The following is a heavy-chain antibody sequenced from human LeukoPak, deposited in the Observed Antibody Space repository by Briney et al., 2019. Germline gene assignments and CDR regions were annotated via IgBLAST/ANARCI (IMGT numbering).Heavy chain of an antibody. J-gene: IGHJ4*02. CDR2: ISGSGGST. CDR1: GFTFSSYA. V-gene: IGHV3-23*01. Sequence: QPGGSLRLSCAASGFTFSSYAMSWVRQAPGKGLKWVSAISGSGGSTYYADSVKGRFTISRDNSKNTLYLQMNSLRAEDTAVYYCAKDGDGGSYFDYWGQGTLVTVSS. CDR3: AKDGDGGSYFDY. D-gene: IGHD1-26*01.